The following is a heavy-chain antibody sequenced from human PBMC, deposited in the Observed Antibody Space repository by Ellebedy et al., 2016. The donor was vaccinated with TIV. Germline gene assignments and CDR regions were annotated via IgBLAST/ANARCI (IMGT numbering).Heavy chain of an antibody. CDR2: INPNSGAT. Sequence: AASVKVSCKASTFMFNGYYMYWVRQAPGQGLEWMGWINPNSGATVYAQKFQGRVTITRETSNSTHYMQLSGLRSDDTAVYYCARVRGKNSNSHMDVWGQGTAVTVS. CDR3: ARVRGKNSNSHMDV. V-gene: IGHV1-2*02. D-gene: IGHD2/OR15-2a*01. CDR1: TFMFNGYY. J-gene: IGHJ6*02.